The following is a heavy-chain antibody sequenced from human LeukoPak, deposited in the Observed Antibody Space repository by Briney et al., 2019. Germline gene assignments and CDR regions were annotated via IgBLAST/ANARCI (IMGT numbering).Heavy chain of an antibody. D-gene: IGHD3-3*01. CDR2: INHSGST. V-gene: IGHV4-34*01. CDR3: ARVKNVLRLNAFDI. CDR1: GGSFSSYY. Sequence: PSETLSLTCAVYGGSFSSYYWSWIRQPPGKGLEWIGEINHSGSTNYNPSLKSRVTISVDTSKNQFSLKLSSVTAADTAVYYCARVKNVLRLNAFDIWGQGTMVTVSS. J-gene: IGHJ3*02.